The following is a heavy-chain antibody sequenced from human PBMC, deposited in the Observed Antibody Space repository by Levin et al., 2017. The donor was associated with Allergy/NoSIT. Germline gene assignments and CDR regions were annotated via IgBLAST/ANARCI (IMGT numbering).Heavy chain of an antibody. CDR2: ISTTSSYI. D-gene: IGHD2-2*02. CDR3: AREGDCTTTRCYTAAFDI. CDR1: GFTFSGYS. Sequence: GGSLRLSCAASGFTFSGYSMNWVRQAPGKGLEWVSSISTTSSYIYYAGSVKGRFTTSRDNAKNSLYLQMNSLRAEDTAVYYCAREGDCTTTRCYTAAFDIWGQGAMVTVSS. V-gene: IGHV3-21*01. J-gene: IGHJ3*02.